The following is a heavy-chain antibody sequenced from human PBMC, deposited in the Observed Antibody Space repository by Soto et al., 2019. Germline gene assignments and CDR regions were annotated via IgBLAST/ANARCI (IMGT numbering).Heavy chain of an antibody. CDR2: IYYSGST. V-gene: IGHV4-59*12. Sequence: SETPSLTCTVSGGSISSYYWSWIRQPPGKGLEWIGYIYYSGSTNYNPSLKSRVTISVDRSKNQFSLKLSSVTAADTAVYYCARSQTTVTSYDFWGQGTLVTVSS. CDR3: ARSQTTVTSYDF. J-gene: IGHJ4*02. D-gene: IGHD4-17*01. CDR1: GGSISSYY.